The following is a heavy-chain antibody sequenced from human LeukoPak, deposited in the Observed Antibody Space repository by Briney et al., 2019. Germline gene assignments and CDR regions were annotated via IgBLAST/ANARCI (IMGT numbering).Heavy chain of an antibody. CDR1: AGSISNSYYY. Sequence: SETLSLTCTVSAGSISNSYYYWGWICQPPGKGLEWIGSINYSGNTYYNPSLKSRVIISVDASRNQFSLRVSSVTAADTAVYFCASQPTTEIGVDSWGQGTLVTVSS. CDR2: INYSGNT. V-gene: IGHV4-39*01. D-gene: IGHD4-11*01. J-gene: IGHJ4*02. CDR3: ASQPTTEIGVDS.